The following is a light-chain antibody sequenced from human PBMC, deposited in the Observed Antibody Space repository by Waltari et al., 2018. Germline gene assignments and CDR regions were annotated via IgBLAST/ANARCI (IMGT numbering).Light chain of an antibody. CDR2: EVT. Sequence: QSALTQPASVSGSPGQPLPISCTGPSSELGSYRFVSWYQHHPGKAPKLILYEVTKRPSGVSDRFSGSKSGNTASLTISGLQAEDDADYYCYSSAMSAFVVFGGGTKLTVL. V-gene: IGLV2-23*02. CDR3: YSSAMSAFVV. J-gene: IGLJ3*02. CDR1: SSELGSYRF.